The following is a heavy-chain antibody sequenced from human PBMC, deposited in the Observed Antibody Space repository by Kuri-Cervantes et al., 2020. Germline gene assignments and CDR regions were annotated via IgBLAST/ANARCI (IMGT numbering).Heavy chain of an antibody. CDR3: ARGTSSWPDYHYYYYPDL. J-gene: IGHJ6*03. CDR1: GGSVSGSY. Sequence: SETLSLTCGVSGGSVSGSYWSWIRQPPGKGLEWIGEIFHSGSTNINPSLKSRVTISIDTSKNHFSLTLSSVTAADTAVYYCARGTSSWPDYHYYYYPDLWGKGTTVTVSS. CDR2: IFHSGST. V-gene: IGHV4-34*01. D-gene: IGHD2-2*01.